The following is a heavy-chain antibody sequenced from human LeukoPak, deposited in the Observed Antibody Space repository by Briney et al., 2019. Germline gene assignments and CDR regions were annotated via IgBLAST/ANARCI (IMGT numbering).Heavy chain of an antibody. D-gene: IGHD3-10*01. CDR3: ARATIGELAVDYFDY. CDR2: IIPIFGTA. V-gene: IGHV1-69*13. CDR1: GGTFSSYA. J-gene: IGHJ4*02. Sequence: SVKVSCKASGGTFSSYAISWVRQAPGQGLEWMGGIIPIFGTANYAQKFQGRVTITADESTSTAHMELSSLRSEDTAVYYCARATIGELAVDYFDYWGQGTLVTVSS.